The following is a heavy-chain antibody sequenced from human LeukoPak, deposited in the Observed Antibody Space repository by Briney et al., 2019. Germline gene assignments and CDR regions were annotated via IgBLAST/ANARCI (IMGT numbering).Heavy chain of an antibody. CDR2: IYPGDSDT. Sequence: GAPLQISGKGSGSSFTSYWIGWVRQLPGKGLEWMGIIYPGDSDTRYSPSFQGQVTISADKSISTAYLQWSSLKASDTAMYYCARRIVGATWGFDYWVEGGLVSVSS. D-gene: IGHD1-26*01. V-gene: IGHV5-51*01. J-gene: IGHJ4*02. CDR1: GSSFTSYW. CDR3: ARRIVGATWGFDY.